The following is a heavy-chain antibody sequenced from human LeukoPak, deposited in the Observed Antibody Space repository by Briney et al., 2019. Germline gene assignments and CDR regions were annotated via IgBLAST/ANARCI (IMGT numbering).Heavy chain of an antibody. D-gene: IGHD5-18*01. CDR2: ISGSGDNT. CDR3: VNGYTYGQY. CDR1: GFSFSSYA. J-gene: IGHJ4*02. Sequence: PGGSLRLSCAASGFSFSSYAMNWVRQAPGKGLVWVSTISGSGDNTYYTDSVKGRFTISRDNAKNTLYLQMNSLRAEDTAVYFCVNGYTYGQYWGQGTLVTVSS. V-gene: IGHV3-23*01.